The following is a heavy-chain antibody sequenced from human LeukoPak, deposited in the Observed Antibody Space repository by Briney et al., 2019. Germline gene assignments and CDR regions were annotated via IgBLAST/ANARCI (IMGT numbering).Heavy chain of an antibody. J-gene: IGHJ5*02. CDR3: ARGGYSSSWYWWFDP. CDR2: ISAYNGNT. Sequence: GASVKVSCKASGYTFTSYGISWVRQAPGQGLEGMGWISAYNGNTNYAQKLQGRVTMTTDTSTSTAYMELRSLRSDDTAVYYCARGGYSSSWYWWFDPWGQGTLVTVSS. V-gene: IGHV1-18*04. CDR1: GYTFTSYG. D-gene: IGHD6-13*01.